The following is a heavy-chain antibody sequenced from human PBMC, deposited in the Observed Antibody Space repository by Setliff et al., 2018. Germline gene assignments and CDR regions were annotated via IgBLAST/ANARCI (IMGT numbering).Heavy chain of an antibody. CDR3: ARGGDWFFHFDC. Sequence: ASVKVSCKASGYTFNSYGINWLRQAPGQGLEWLGWISPYNGNTKYAQTVQDRITMATDASTRTSYMELKSVTAADTAVYYCARGGDWFFHFDCWGQGTLVTVSS. J-gene: IGHJ4*02. CDR2: ISPYNGNT. D-gene: IGHD3-9*01. CDR1: GYTFNSYG. V-gene: IGHV1-18*04.